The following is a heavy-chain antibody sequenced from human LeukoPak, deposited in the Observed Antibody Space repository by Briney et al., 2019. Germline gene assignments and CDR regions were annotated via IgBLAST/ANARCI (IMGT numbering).Heavy chain of an antibody. D-gene: IGHD5-12*01. Sequence: SETLSLTCAVYGGSFSGYYWSWIRQPPGKRLEWSGEINHSGSTTYNPSLKSRVTISVDTSKNQFSLKLSSVTAADTAVYYCARVGYSGYEQDSDYWGQGTLVTVSS. CDR2: INHSGST. V-gene: IGHV4-34*01. J-gene: IGHJ4*02. CDR1: GGSFSGYY. CDR3: ARVGYSGYEQDSDY.